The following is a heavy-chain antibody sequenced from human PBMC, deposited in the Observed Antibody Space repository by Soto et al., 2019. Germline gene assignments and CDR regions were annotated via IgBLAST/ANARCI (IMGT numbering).Heavy chain of an antibody. CDR3: ASDIACSSSSCQGDNFDI. CDR2: IYSGGGT. Sequence: QLVASGGGLIQPGESLTLSCEASGFSVTNHYMYWVRQAPGKGLEWVSLIYSGGGTHYADFVNGRFIISRDNSKNTFHLQMDKLRAEDTAIYYCASDIACSSSSCQGDNFDIWGRGTLVTVSP. V-gene: IGHV3-53*01. D-gene: IGHD2-2*01. J-gene: IGHJ3*02. CDR1: GFSVTNHY.